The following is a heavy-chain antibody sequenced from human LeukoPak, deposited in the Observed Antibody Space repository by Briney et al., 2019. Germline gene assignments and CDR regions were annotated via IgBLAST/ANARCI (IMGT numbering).Heavy chain of an antibody. CDR2: ISSSSSTI. CDR1: GFTFISYS. CDR3: ARVTSDDSSGYYTVYYYYYMDV. D-gene: IGHD3-22*01. J-gene: IGHJ6*03. Sequence: PGGSLRLSCAASGFTFISYSMNWVRQAPGKGLEWVSYISSSSSTIYYVDSVKGRFTISRDNAKNSLYLQMNSLRAEDTAVYYCARVTSDDSSGYYTVYYYYYMDVWGKGTTVTISS. V-gene: IGHV3-48*04.